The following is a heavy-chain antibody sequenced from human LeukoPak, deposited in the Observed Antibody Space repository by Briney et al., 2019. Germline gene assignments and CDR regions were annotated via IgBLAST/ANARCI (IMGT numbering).Heavy chain of an antibody. CDR3: ARSSGIVVVPAAILN. CDR2: IIPILGIA. D-gene: IGHD2-2*02. J-gene: IGHJ4*02. CDR1: GGTFSSYA. V-gene: IGHV1-69*04. Sequence: ASVKVSCKASGGTFSSYAISWVRQAPGQGLEWMGRIIPILGIANYAQKFQGRVTITADESTSTAYMELSSLRSEDTAVYYCARSSGIVVVPAAILNWGQGTLVTVSS.